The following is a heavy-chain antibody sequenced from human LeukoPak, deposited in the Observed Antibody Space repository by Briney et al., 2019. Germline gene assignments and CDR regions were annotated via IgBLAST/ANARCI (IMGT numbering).Heavy chain of an antibody. CDR2: IIPILGIA. CDR3: ADVGSEHYDILTGLDFYYYYGMDV. V-gene: IGHV1-69*04. CDR1: GGTFSSYA. J-gene: IGHJ6*02. Sequence: SVKVSCKASGGTFSSYAISWVRQAPGQGLEWMGRIIPILGIANYAQKFQSRVTITADKSTSTAYMELSSLRSEDTAVYYCADVGSEHYDILTGLDFYYYYGMDVWGQGTTVTVSS. D-gene: IGHD3-9*01.